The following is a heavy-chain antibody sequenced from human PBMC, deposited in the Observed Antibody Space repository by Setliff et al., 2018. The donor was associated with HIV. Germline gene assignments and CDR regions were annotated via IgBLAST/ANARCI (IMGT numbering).Heavy chain of an antibody. J-gene: IGHJ3*02. CDR2: IISIFDKA. CDR1: GGSFNTYA. Sequence: SVKVSCKSSGGSFNTYAINWVRQAPGQGLEWMGGIISIFDKANYAQKFHGRLTITADDSTRTVYMELNSLGSGDTAVYYCAREGVRGYSYGEAFDIWGQGTLVTVSS. D-gene: IGHD5-18*01. CDR3: AREGVRGYSYGEAFDI. V-gene: IGHV1-69*13.